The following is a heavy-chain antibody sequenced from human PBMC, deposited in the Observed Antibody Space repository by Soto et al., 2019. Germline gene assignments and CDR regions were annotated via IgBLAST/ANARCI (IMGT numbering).Heavy chain of an antibody. V-gene: IGHV3-7*03. D-gene: IGHD6-25*01. CDR1: GFTFSTYW. CDR3: ARVAAAGFDY. Sequence: EVQLVESGGGLVQPGGSLRLSCAASGFTFSTYWMTWVRQAPGKGLEWVANIKQDGREKYYVDSVKGRFTISRDNAKNSLYLQMSSLRADDTALYYCARVAAAGFDYWGQGTLVTVSS. CDR2: IKQDGREK. J-gene: IGHJ4*02.